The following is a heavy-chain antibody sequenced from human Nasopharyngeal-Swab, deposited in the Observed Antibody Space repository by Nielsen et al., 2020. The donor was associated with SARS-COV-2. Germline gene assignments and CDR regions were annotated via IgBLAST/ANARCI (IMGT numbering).Heavy chain of an antibody. CDR2: IYSGGST. CDR1: TFRFSTST. CDR3: ARERRAYSSGDGYYYYGMDV. J-gene: IGHJ6*02. D-gene: IGHD6-19*01. V-gene: IGHV3-66*01. Sequence: GESLKISCVASTFRFSTSTMNWVRQAPGKGLEWVSVIYSGGSTYYADSVKGRFTISRDNSKNTLYLQMNSLRAEDTAVYYCARERRAYSSGDGYYYYGMDVWGQGTTVTVSS.